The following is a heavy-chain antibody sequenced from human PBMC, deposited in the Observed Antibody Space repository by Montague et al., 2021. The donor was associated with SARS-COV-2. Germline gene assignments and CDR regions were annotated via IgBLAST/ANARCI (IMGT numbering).Heavy chain of an antibody. CDR1: GGSISSGSYY. D-gene: IGHD3-10*01. CDR2: IYTSGST. J-gene: IGHJ6*02. CDR3: ARVGVGTMVRGVIPAYYYYGMDD. V-gene: IGHV4-61*02. Sequence: TLSLTCTVSGGSISSGSYYWSWIRQPAGKGLEWIGRIYTSGSTNYNPSLKSRVTISVDTSKNQFSLKLSSVTAADTAVYYCARVGVGTMVRGVIPAYYYYGMDDWGQGTTVTGSS.